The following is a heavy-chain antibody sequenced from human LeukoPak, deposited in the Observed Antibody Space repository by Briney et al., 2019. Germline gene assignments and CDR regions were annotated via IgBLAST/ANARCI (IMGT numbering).Heavy chain of an antibody. CDR3: AKDPYDSSGYSWAYFDY. D-gene: IGHD3-22*01. J-gene: IGHJ4*02. CDR2: ISGSGGST. V-gene: IGHV3-23*01. CDR1: GFTFSSYG. Sequence: GGSLRLSCAASGFTFSSYGMSWVRQAPGKGLEWVSAISGSGGSTYYADSVKGRFTISRDNSKNTLYLQMNSLRAEDTAVYYCAKDPYDSSGYSWAYFDYWGQGTLVTVSS.